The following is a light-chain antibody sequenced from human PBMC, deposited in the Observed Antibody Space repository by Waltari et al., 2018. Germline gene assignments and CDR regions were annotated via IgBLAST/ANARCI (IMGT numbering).Light chain of an antibody. CDR3: QHYNNYS. CDR2: DAS. Sequence: DIQMTQSPSTLSASVGDRVTITCRASQSIRSWLAWYQQKPGKAPKVLLYDASTLESGVSSRFSGSGSGTEFTLTINGLQPDDFATYYCQHYNNYSFGQGTRVEIK. CDR1: QSIRSW. V-gene: IGKV1-5*01. J-gene: IGKJ1*01.